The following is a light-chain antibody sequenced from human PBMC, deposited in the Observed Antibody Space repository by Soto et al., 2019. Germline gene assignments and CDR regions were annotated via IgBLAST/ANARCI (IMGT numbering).Light chain of an antibody. CDR3: AGWDDRLNGVL. V-gene: IGLV1-44*01. J-gene: IGLJ3*02. CDR2: SNN. CDR1: SSNIGSNT. Sequence: QAVLTQPPSASGTPGQSVTISCSGSSSNIGSNTVNWYQKRPGTAPKILVYSNNQRPSGVPDRFSGSKSGTSASLAISVLQSDDEADYYCAGWDDRLNGVLFGGGTKLTVL.